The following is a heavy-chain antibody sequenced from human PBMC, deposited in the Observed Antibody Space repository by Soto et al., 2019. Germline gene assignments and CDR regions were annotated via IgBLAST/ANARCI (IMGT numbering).Heavy chain of an antibody. V-gene: IGHV3-23*01. Sequence: GGSLRLSCAASVFTFSSYSMSLVRQAPGKGLECVSAISVSGGSTYYADSVKGRFTISGDNSKNTLYLQMNSLRAEDTAVYYVGYCSSTSCYFVYWGQGTLVTVSS. CDR3: GYCSSTSCYFVY. CDR1: VFTFSSYS. D-gene: IGHD2-2*01. J-gene: IGHJ4*02. CDR2: ISVSGGST.